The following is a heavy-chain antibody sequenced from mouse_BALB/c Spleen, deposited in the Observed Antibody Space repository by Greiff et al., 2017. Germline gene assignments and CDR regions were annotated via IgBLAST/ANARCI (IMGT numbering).Heavy chain of an antibody. CDR2: ISSGGSYT. V-gene: IGHV5-6*01. Sequence: EVKLMESGGDLVKPGGSLKLSCAASGFTFSSYGMSWVRQTPDKRLEWVATISSGGSYTYYPDSVKGRFTISRDNAKNTLYLQMSSLKSEDTAMYYCARHPSFFAYWGQGTLVTVSA. CDR1: GFTFSSYG. J-gene: IGHJ3*01. CDR3: ARHPSFFAY.